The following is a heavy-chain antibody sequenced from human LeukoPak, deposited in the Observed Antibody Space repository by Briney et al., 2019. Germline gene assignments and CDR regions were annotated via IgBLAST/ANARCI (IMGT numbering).Heavy chain of an antibody. CDR2: IYYSGST. J-gene: IGHJ4*02. CDR1: GGSISSYY. Sequence: SETLSLTCTVSGGSISSYYWSWIRQPPGKGLEWIGYIYYSGSTNYNPSLKSRVTISVDMSKNQFSLKLSSVTAADTAVYYCARASNYYDSSGYLDYWGQGTLVTVSS. V-gene: IGHV4-59*01. CDR3: ARASNYYDSSGYLDY. D-gene: IGHD3-22*01.